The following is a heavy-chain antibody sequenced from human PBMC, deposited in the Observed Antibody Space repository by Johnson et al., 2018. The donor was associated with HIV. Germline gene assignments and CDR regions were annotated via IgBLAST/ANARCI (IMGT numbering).Heavy chain of an antibody. D-gene: IGHD4-23*01. CDR2: IWYAGNNN. CDR3: AKSPAKDHGGNSGAFTI. J-gene: IGHJ3*02. V-gene: IGHV3-33*06. Sequence: QVQLVESGGGVVQPGRSLRLSCAASGFTFSSYGMHWVRQAPATGLQWVAVIWYAGNNNYYADSVNGRFIVSRDNSKSTLYLQMNSLRSEDTAMYYCAKSPAKDHGGNSGAFTIWGQGTMVTVSS. CDR1: GFTFSSYG.